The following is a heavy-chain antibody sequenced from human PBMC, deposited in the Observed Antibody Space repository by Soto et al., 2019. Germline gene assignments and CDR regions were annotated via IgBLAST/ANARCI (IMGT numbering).Heavy chain of an antibody. CDR3: ARDAFHVDEQLVGYYYYYGMDV. CDR2: IYYSGST. CDR1: GGSISSGGYY. J-gene: IGHJ6*02. V-gene: IGHV4-31*03. Sequence: SSETLSLTCTVSGGSISSGGYYWSWIRQHPGKGLEWIGYIYYSGSTYYNPSLKSRVTISVDTSKNQFSLKLSSVTAADTAVYYCARDAFHVDEQLVGYYYYYGMDVWGQGTTVTVSS. D-gene: IGHD6-6*01.